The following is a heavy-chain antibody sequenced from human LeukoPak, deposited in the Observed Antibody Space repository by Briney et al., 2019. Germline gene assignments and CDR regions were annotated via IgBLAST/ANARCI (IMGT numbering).Heavy chain of an antibody. V-gene: IGHV1-69*01. CDR3: ARDYGSGSYYNLDAFDI. CDR2: IITIFGTA. J-gene: IGHJ3*02. D-gene: IGHD3-10*01. Sequence: GSSVKVSCKASGGTFSSYAISWVRQAPGQGLEWMGGIITIFGTANYAQKFQGRVTITADESTSTAYMELSSLRSEDTAVYYCARDYGSGSYYNLDAFDIWGQGTMVTVSS. CDR1: GGTFSSYA.